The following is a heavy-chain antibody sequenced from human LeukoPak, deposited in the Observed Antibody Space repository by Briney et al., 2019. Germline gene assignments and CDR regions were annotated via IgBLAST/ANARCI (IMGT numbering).Heavy chain of an antibody. V-gene: IGHV1-18*01. D-gene: IGHD3-22*01. CDR1: GYTFSSYG. CDR2: ISAYNGNT. Sequence: ASVKVSRKASGYTFSSYGISWVRQAPGQGLEWMGWISAYNGNTNYAQKLQGRVTMTTDTSTSTAYMELRSLRSDDTAVYYCARAYYYDSSGPLDYWGQGTLVTVSS. CDR3: ARAYYYDSSGPLDY. J-gene: IGHJ4*02.